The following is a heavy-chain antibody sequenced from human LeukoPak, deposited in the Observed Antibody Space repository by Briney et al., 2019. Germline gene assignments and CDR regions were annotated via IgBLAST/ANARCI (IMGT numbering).Heavy chain of an antibody. CDR3: ARDHRDAFDI. CDR2: IIPIFGTA. J-gene: IGHJ3*02. CDR1: GGTFSSYA. V-gene: IGHV1-69*13. Sequence: ASVKVSCKASGGTFSSYAISWVRQAPGQGLEWMGGIIPIFGTANYAQKFQGRVTITADESTGTAYMELSSLRSEDTAVYYCARDHRDAFDIWGQGTMVTVSS.